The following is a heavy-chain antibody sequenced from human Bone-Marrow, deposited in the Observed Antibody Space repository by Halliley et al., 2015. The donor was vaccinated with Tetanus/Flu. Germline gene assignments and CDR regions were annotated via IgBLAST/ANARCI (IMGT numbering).Heavy chain of an antibody. V-gene: IGHV3-23*01. D-gene: IGHD4-17*01. CDR3: AKDVVAYDFGDYSLDF. CDR2: ISGSGSNT. Sequence: ISGSGSNTYYADSVKGRFTISRDNSKNTLFLQMNSLRAEDTAIYYCAKDVVAYDFGDYSLDFWGQGTLVTVSS. J-gene: IGHJ4*02.